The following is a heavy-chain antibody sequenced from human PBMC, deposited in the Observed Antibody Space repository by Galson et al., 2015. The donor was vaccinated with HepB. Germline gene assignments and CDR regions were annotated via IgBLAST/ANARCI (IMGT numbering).Heavy chain of an antibody. CDR3: ARDVYDSSGSTDY. CDR2: IIPILGIA. Sequence: SVKVSCKASGGTFSSYTISWVRQAPGQGLEWMGRIIPILGIANYAQKFQGRVTITADKSTSTAYMELSSLRSEDTAVYYCARDVYDSSGSTDYWGQGTLVTVSS. D-gene: IGHD3-22*01. CDR1: GGTFSSYT. J-gene: IGHJ4*02. V-gene: IGHV1-69*04.